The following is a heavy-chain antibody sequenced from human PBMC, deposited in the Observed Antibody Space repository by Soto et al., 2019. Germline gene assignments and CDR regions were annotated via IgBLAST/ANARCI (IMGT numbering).Heavy chain of an antibody. CDR1: GGTFSSYA. CDR2: IIPIFGTA. Sequence: GASVKVSCKASGGTFSSYAISWVRQAPGQGLEWMGGIIPIFGTANYAQKFQGRVTITADESTSTAYMELSSLRSEDTAVYYCARDAVRYSSGWYPAYNWFDPWGQGTLVTVSS. V-gene: IGHV1-69*13. D-gene: IGHD6-19*01. CDR3: ARDAVRYSSGWYPAYNWFDP. J-gene: IGHJ5*02.